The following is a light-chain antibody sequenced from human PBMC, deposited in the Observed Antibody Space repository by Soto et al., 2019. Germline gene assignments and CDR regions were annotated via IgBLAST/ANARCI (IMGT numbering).Light chain of an antibody. CDR3: QHYNSYSP. Sequence: DIQMTQSPSTLSASVGDRVTITCRASQTISNLLSWYQQTPGKAPKLLIYNTATLESGVPSRFSGGGSGTEFNLTSSSLQPDDFATYYCQHYNSYSPFGGGTKVEIK. V-gene: IGKV1-5*03. CDR2: NTA. CDR1: QTISNL. J-gene: IGKJ4*02.